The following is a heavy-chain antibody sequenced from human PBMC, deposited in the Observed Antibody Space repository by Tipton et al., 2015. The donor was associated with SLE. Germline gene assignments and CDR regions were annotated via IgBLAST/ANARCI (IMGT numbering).Heavy chain of an antibody. D-gene: IGHD6-13*01. CDR2: INHSGST. J-gene: IGHJ4*02. Sequence: TLSLTCAVYGGSFSGYYWSWIRQPPGKGLEWIGEINHSGSTNYNPSLKSRVTISVDTAKNQFSLKRSSVTAADTAVYYCARAAGSSSRFDFWGQGTLVTVSS. CDR3: ARAAGSSSRFDF. V-gene: IGHV4-34*01. CDR1: GGSFSGYY.